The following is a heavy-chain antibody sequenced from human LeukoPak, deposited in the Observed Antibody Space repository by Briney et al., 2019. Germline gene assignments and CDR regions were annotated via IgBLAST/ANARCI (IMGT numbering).Heavy chain of an antibody. CDR3: TTPTAGTWHFDY. J-gene: IGHJ4*02. V-gene: IGHV3-7*01. D-gene: IGHD1-1*01. CDR1: GFTFSSYW. Sequence: GGSLRLSCAASGFTFSSYWMTWVRQAPGKGLEWVANIKQDASERYYVDSVKGRFTISRDNAKNSLYLQMNSLRAEDTAVYYCTTPTAGTWHFDYWGQGTLVTVSS. CDR2: IKQDASER.